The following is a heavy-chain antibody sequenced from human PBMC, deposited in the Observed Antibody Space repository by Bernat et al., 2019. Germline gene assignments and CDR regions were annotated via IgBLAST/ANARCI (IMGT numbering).Heavy chain of an antibody. Sequence: EVQLLESGGGLVQPGGSLRLSCAASGFTFSSYAMSWVRQAPGKGLEWVSAISGSGGSTYYADSVKGRFTISRDNSKNALYLQMNSLRAEDTAVYYCAKDGGGIWGSYRGNWFDPWGQGTLVTVSS. J-gene: IGHJ5*02. V-gene: IGHV3-23*01. CDR2: ISGSGGST. CDR1: GFTFSSYA. D-gene: IGHD3-16*02. CDR3: AKDGGGIWGSYRGNWFDP.